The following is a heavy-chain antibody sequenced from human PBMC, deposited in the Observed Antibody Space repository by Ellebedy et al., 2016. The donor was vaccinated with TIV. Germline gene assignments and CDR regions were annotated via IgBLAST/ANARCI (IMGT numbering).Heavy chain of an antibody. CDR3: ARMETVTTTVWVYYYGMDV. CDR2: IFSNDEK. D-gene: IGHD4-17*01. J-gene: IGHJ6*02. CDR1: GFSLSNARMG. Sequence: SGPTLVXPTETLTLTCIVSGFSLSNARMGVSWIRQPPGKALEWLAHIFSNDEKSYSTSLKSRLTISKDTSKSQVVLTMTNMDPVDTATYYCARMETVTTTVWVYYYGMDVWGQGTTVTVSS. V-gene: IGHV2-26*01.